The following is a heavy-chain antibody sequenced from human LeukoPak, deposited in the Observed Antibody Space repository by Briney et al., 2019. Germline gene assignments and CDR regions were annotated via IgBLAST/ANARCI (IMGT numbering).Heavy chain of an antibody. CDR1: GFTFSSYG. D-gene: IGHD6-19*01. CDR3: AKDLGDSSGQLDY. V-gene: IGHV3-30*02. CDR2: IRYDGSNK. J-gene: IGHJ4*02. Sequence: GGSLRLSCAASGFTFSSYGMHWVRQAPGKGLEWVAFIRYDGSNKYYADSVKGRFTISRDNSKNTLYLQMNSLRAEDTAVYYCAKDLGDSSGQLDYWGQGTLVTVSS.